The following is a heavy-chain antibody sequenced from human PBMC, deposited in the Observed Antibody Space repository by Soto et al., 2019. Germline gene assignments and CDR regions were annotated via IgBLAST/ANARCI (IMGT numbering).Heavy chain of an antibody. CDR1: GFTVSSNY. D-gene: IGHD3-10*01. Sequence: GGSLRLSCAASGFTVSSNYMSWVRQAPGKGLEWVSVIYSGGSTYYADSVKGRFTISRDNSKNTLYLQMNSLRAEDTAVYYCARDFTYGSGSYLYYYGMDVWGQGTTVTVSS. CDR2: IYSGGST. CDR3: ARDFTYGSGSYLYYYGMDV. J-gene: IGHJ6*02. V-gene: IGHV3-66*01.